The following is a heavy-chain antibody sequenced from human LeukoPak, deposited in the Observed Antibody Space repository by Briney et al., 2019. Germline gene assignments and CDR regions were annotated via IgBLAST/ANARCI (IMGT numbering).Heavy chain of an antibody. J-gene: IGHJ4*02. CDR2: VSGNNGNT. Sequence: GASVKVSCKASGYTFTTYGISWVRQAPGQGLEWMGWVSGNNGNTNYAQKLQGRVTITRDTSASTAYMELSSLRSEDTAVYYCARGGFYYYGSGSYREFDYWGQGTLVTVSS. CDR1: GYTFTTYG. V-gene: IGHV1-18*01. D-gene: IGHD3-10*01. CDR3: ARGGFYYYGSGSYREFDY.